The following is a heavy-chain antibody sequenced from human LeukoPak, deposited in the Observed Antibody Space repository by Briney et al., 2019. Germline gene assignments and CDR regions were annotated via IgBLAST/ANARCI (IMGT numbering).Heavy chain of an antibody. J-gene: IGHJ4*02. CDR3: ARVEKDYDFWSGYSNVGLYFDY. D-gene: IGHD3-3*01. V-gene: IGHV1-18*01. CDR2: ISAYNGNT. CDR1: GYTFTSYG. Sequence: ASVKVPCKASGYTFTSYGISWVRQAPGQGLEWMGWISAYNGNTNYAQKLQGRVTMTTDTSTSTAYMELRSLRSDDTAVYYCARVEKDYDFWSGYSNVGLYFDYWGQGTLVTVSS.